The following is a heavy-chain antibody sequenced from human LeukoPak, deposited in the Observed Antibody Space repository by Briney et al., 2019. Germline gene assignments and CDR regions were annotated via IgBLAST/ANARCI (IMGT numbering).Heavy chain of an antibody. CDR2: ISSSSSYI. D-gene: IGHD3-10*01. CDR3: ARSSAYGSGSYLGDLDY. Sequence: PGGSLRLSCEGSGFSFSSYWMNWVRQAPGKGLEWVSSISSSSSYIYYADSVKGRFTISRDNAKNSLYLQMNSLRAEDTAVYYCARSSAYGSGSYLGDLDYWGQGTLVTVSS. J-gene: IGHJ4*02. CDR1: GFSFSSYW. V-gene: IGHV3-21*01.